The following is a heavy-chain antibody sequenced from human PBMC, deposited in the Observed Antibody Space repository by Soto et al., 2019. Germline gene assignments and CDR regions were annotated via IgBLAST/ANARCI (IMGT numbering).Heavy chain of an antibody. V-gene: IGHV4-39*01. CDR3: ARHLSYDSSGYYYGYAFDI. J-gene: IGHJ3*02. CDR1: GGSNSSSRYY. Sequence: SETLFVTCPVSGGSNSSSRYYWGWVRQAPGKGLEWIGSIYYSGSTYYNPSLKSRVTISVDTSKNQFSLKLSSVTAADTAVYYCARHLSYDSSGYYYGYAFDIWGQGTMIS. CDR2: IYYSGST. D-gene: IGHD3-22*01.